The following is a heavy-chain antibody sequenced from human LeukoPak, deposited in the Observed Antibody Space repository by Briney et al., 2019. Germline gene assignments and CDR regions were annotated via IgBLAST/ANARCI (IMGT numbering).Heavy chain of an antibody. CDR3: ARGKYYDILTGYYALGY. J-gene: IGHJ4*02. CDR1: GYTFTSYD. CDR2: MNPNSGNT. V-gene: IGHV1-8*01. D-gene: IGHD3-9*01. Sequence: ASVKVSCKASGYTFTSYDINWVRQATGQGLEWMGWMNPNSGNTGYAQKFQGRVTMTRNTSISTAYMELSSLRSEDTAVYYCARGKYYDILTGYYALGYWGQGTLVTVSS.